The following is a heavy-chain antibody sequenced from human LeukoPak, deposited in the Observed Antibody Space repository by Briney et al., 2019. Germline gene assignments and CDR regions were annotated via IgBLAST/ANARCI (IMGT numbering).Heavy chain of an antibody. CDR1: GGSFSGYY. Sequence: SETLSLTCAVYGGSFSGYYWSWIRQPPGKGLEWIGEINHSGSTNYNPSLKSRVTISVDTSKNQFSLKLSSVTAADTAVYYCARDLGIVGATFDYWGQGTLVTVSS. CDR3: ARDLGIVGATFDY. J-gene: IGHJ4*02. V-gene: IGHV4-34*01. CDR2: INHSGST. D-gene: IGHD1-26*01.